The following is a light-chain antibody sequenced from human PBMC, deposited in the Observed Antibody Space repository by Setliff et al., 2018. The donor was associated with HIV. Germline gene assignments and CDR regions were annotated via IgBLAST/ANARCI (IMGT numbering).Light chain of an antibody. CDR2: EVN. V-gene: IGLV2-14*01. CDR1: GNDIGIYNY. J-gene: IGLJ1*01. CDR3: SSYTTNSTYV. Sequence: QSVLTQPASVSGSPGQSITISCTGTGNDIGIYNYVSWYQHHPGKAPKPMIYEVNNRPSGVSSRFSGSKSGNTASLTISGLQAEDEADYYCSSYTTNSTYVFAIGTKVTVL.